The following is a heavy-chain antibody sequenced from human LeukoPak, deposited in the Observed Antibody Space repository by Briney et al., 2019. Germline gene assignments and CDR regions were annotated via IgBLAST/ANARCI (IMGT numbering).Heavy chain of an antibody. D-gene: IGHD3-22*01. V-gene: IGHV3-20*04. CDR1: GFTFDDYG. Sequence: GGSLRLSCAASGFTFDDYGMSWVRQAPGKGLEWVSGINWNGGSTGYADSVKGRFTISRDNSKNTLYLQMNSLRAEDTAVYYCASISSGYYYVGSLAFDIWGQGTMVTVSS. CDR2: INWNGGST. J-gene: IGHJ3*02. CDR3: ASISSGYYYVGSLAFDI.